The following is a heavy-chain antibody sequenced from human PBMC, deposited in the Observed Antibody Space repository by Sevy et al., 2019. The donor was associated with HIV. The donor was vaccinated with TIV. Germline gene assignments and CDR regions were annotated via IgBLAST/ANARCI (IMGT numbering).Heavy chain of an antibody. CDR2: IYWDDDK. CDR1: GFSLSTSGVG. J-gene: IGHJ4*02. D-gene: IGHD3-10*01. CDR3: AHSPELLWFGVYYFDY. Sequence: SGPTLVKPTQTLTLTCTFSGFSLSTSGVGVGWIRQPPGKALEWLALIYWDDDKRYSPSLKSRLTITKDTSKNQVVLTMTNMDPVDTATYYYAHSPELLWFGVYYFDYWGQGTLVTVSS. V-gene: IGHV2-5*02.